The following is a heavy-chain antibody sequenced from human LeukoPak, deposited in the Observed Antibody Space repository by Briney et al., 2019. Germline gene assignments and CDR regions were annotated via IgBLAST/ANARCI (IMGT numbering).Heavy chain of an antibody. CDR1: GYTFSTYY. Sequence: GASVKVSCKTSGYTFSTYYMHWVRQAPGQGLKWMGVINPSGGSTTYAQKFQGRVTMTRDTSTTTVYMELSTLGTEDTAVYYCARDTSSYGSLYCFDYWGQGTLVTVSS. D-gene: IGHD5-18*01. CDR2: INPSGGST. CDR3: ARDTSSYGSLYCFDY. V-gene: IGHV1-46*01. J-gene: IGHJ4*02.